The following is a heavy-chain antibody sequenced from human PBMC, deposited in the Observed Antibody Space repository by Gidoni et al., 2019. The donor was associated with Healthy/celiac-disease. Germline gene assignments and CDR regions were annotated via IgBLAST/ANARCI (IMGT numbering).Heavy chain of an antibody. V-gene: IGHV4-30-4*01. Sequence: QVHLQESGPGLVKPSQTLSLTCTVSGGSIISAYYYWSCIRQPPGKGMEWIGYIYYSWSTYYNPSLKSRVTISVETSKNQFSLKLSSVTAADTAVYYCASRGPSIMVRGEDWYFDLWGRGTLVTVSS. CDR1: GGSIISAYYY. CDR2: IYYSWST. J-gene: IGHJ2*01. CDR3: ASRGPSIMVRGEDWYFDL. D-gene: IGHD3-10*01.